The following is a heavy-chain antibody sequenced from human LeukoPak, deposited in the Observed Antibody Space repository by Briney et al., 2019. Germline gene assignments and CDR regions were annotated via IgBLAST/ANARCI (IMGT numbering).Heavy chain of an antibody. D-gene: IGHD3-10*01. J-gene: IGHJ4*02. CDR2: ISSSSSYI. CDR3: ARDPLSLSGRSFSTRPDY. CDR1: GFTFSSYS. Sequence: SGGSLRLSCAASGFTFSSYSMNWVRQAPGKGLEWVSSISSSSSYIYYADSVKGRFTISRDNAKNSLYLQMNSLRAEDTAVYYCARDPLSLSGRSFSTRPDYWGQGTLVTVSS. V-gene: IGHV3-21*01.